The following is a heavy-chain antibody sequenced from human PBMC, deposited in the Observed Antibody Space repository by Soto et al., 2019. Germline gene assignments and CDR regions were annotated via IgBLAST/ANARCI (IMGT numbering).Heavy chain of an antibody. J-gene: IGHJ4*02. CDR1: GYTITGYY. V-gene: IGHV1-2*02. CDR3: ARGRGSGSYYIRPMDY. CDR2: INPNSGGT. Sequence: QVQLVQSGAEVKKPGASVKVSCKASGYTITGYYMHWVRQAPGQGLEWMGWINPNSGGTNYAQKFQGRVTMTRDTSISTAYMELSRLRSDDTAVYYCARGRGSGSYYIRPMDYWGQGTLVTVSS. D-gene: IGHD3-10*01.